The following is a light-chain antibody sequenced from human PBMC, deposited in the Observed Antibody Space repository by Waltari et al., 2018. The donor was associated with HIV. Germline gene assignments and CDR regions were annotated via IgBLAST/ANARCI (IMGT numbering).Light chain of an antibody. J-gene: IGLJ2*01. CDR1: ALPKQY. CDR3: QSTDSSGTRI. V-gene: IGLV3-25*03. Sequence: SSELTQPPSVSVSPGQTARIPCSGDALPKQYTSWYQQKPGQAPVLVIYKDKERPSGIPERFSGSTSGTTVTLTISGLQAEDEADYSCQSTDSSGTRIFGGGTKLTVL. CDR2: KDK.